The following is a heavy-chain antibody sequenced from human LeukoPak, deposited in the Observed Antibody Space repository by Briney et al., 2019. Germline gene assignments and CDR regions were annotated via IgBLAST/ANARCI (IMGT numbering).Heavy chain of an antibody. V-gene: IGHV3-30*18. J-gene: IGHJ5*02. CDR1: GFTFSSYG. D-gene: IGHD4-17*01. Sequence: GGSRRLSCAASGFTFSSYGMRWVRQAPGKGLEWVAVISYDGSNKYYTDSVKGRFTISRDNSKNTLYLQMNSLRAEDTAVYYCAKDTGPYGDYNWFDPWGQGTLVTVSS. CDR2: ISYDGSNK. CDR3: AKDTGPYGDYNWFDP.